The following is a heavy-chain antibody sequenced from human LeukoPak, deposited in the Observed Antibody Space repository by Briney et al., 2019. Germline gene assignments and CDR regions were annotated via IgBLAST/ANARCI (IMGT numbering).Heavy chain of an antibody. D-gene: IGHD6-13*01. J-gene: IGHJ6*02. Sequence: GRSLRLSCAASGFTFSSYAMHWVRQAPGKGLEWVAVISYDGSNKYYADSVKGRFTISRDNSKNTLYLQMNSLRAEDTAVYYCARDLVLGIVAAGTPLYYGMDVWGQGTTVTVSS. CDR1: GFTFSSYA. CDR2: ISYDGSNK. CDR3: ARDLVLGIVAAGTPLYYGMDV. V-gene: IGHV3-30-3*01.